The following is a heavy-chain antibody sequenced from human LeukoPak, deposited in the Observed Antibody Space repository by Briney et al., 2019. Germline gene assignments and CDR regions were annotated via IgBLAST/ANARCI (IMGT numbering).Heavy chain of an antibody. CDR2: IYYSGST. J-gene: IGHJ4*02. CDR3: ATQSEPPVAGRFDY. CDR1: SGSISTSNYY. D-gene: IGHD6-19*01. V-gene: IGHV4-39*01. Sequence: PSETLSLTCTVSSGSISTSNYYWGWVRQPPGKGLEWIGSIYYSGSTYYNPSLKSRVTISVDTSKNQFSLKLSSVTAADTAVYYCATQSEPPVAGRFDYWGQGTLVTVSS.